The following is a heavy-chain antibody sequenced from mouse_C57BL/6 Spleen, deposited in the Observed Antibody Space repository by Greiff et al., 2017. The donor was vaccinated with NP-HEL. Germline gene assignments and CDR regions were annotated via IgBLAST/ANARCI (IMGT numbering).Heavy chain of an antibody. CDR3: ARGDYTAYGSSPFDY. CDR1: GYTFTSYG. V-gene: IGHV1-81*01. CDR2: IYPRSGNT. D-gene: IGHD1-1*01. J-gene: IGHJ2*01. Sequence: SGAELARPGASVKLSCKASGYTFTSYGISWVKQRTGQGLEWIGEIYPRSGNTYYNEKFKGKATLTADKSSSTAYMELRSLTSEDSAVYFCARGDYTAYGSSPFDYWGQGTTLTVSS.